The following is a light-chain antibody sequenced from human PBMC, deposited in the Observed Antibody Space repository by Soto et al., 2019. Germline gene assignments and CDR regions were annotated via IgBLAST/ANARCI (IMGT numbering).Light chain of an antibody. Sequence: EIVLTQSPGTLSLSPGERATXSCRASQSVSSSYLAWYQQKPGQAPRLLIYGASSRATGIPDRFSGSGSGTDFTLTISRLEPEDFAVYYCQQYGSSPALTFGGGTKVEIK. V-gene: IGKV3-20*01. CDR3: QQYGSSPALT. J-gene: IGKJ4*01. CDR2: GAS. CDR1: QSVSSSY.